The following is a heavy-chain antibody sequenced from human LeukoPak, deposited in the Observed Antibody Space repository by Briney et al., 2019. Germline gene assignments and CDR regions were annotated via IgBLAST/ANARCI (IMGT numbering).Heavy chain of an antibody. CDR2: ISYDGSNK. J-gene: IGHJ4*02. Sequence: HSGGSLRLSCAASGFTFSSYAMHWVRQAPGKGLEWVAVISYDGSNKYYADSVKGRFTISRDNSKNTLYLQMNSLRAEDTAVYYCARDHGDYGDYAFDYWGQGTLVTVSS. CDR3: ARDHGDYGDYAFDY. CDR1: GFTFSSYA. D-gene: IGHD4-17*01. V-gene: IGHV3-30*04.